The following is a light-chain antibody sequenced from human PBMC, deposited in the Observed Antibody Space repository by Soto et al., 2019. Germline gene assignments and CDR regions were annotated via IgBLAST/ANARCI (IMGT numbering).Light chain of an antibody. CDR2: DVT. CDR3: SSYTSSITSV. CDR1: SSDVGGYNY. J-gene: IGLJ1*01. V-gene: IGLV2-14*01. Sequence: QSALTQPASVSGSPGQSITISCIGTSSDVGGYNYVSWYQQHPGKAPKLMIYDVTNRPSGVSNRFSGSKSGNTASLTISGLQAEDEADYYCSSYTSSITSVFGTGTKVTVL.